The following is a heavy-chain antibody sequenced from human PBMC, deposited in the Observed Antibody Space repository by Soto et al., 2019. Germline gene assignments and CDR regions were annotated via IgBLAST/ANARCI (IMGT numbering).Heavy chain of an antibody. CDR2: IYYSGST. CDR1: GGSISSSSYY. Sequence: QLQLQESGPGLVKPSETLSLTCTVSGGSISSSSYYWGWIRQPPGKGLEWIGSIYYSGSTYYNPSLKSRVTISVDTSKNQFSLKLSSVTAADTAVYYCAPIAPYGYTMEDFQHWGKGTLVTVSS. CDR3: APIAPYGYTMEDFQH. D-gene: IGHD3-10*01. V-gene: IGHV4-39*01. J-gene: IGHJ1*01.